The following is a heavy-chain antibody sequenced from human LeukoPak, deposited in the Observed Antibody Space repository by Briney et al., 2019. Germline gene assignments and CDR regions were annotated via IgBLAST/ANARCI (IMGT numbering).Heavy chain of an antibody. CDR3: ARDHLRRNDY. CDR1: RYSISSGYY. V-gene: IGHV4-38-2*02. Sequence: SETLSLTCTVSRYSISSGYYWSWIRQPPGKGLEWIGEINHSGSTNYNPSLKSRVTISVDTSKNQFSLKLSSVTAADTAVYYCARDHLRRNDYWGQGTLVTVSS. CDR2: INHSGST. J-gene: IGHJ4*02.